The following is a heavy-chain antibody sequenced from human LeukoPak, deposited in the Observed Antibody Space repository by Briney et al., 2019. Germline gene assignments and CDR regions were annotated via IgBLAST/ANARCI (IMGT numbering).Heavy chain of an antibody. V-gene: IGHV3-48*01. CDR1: GFTFSTYS. Sequence: PGGSLRLSCAASGFTFSTYSMNWVRQAPGKGLEWISYIGGSGSTIYYADSVKGRFTISRDNAKNSLYLQMNSLRAEDTAVYYCARDWGGYGDSPYDAFDIWGQGTMVTVSS. CDR3: ARDWGGYGDSPYDAFDI. J-gene: IGHJ3*02. D-gene: IGHD4-17*01. CDR2: IGGSGSTI.